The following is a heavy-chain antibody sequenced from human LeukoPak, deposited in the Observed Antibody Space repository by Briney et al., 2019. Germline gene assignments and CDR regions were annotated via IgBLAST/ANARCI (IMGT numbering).Heavy chain of an antibody. CDR2: IYWNDDK. Sequence: SGPTLVKPTKTLTLTCTLSGFSLTTSGVGVGWIRQPPGKALEWLALIYWNDDKRYSPSLKSRVTIIKDTSKNQVLLTMTNMDPVDTATYYCARRLELHAFGYYFDYWGQGTLVTVSS. CDR1: GFSLTTSGVG. D-gene: IGHD1-7*01. V-gene: IGHV2-5*01. J-gene: IGHJ4*02. CDR3: ARRLELHAFGYYFDY.